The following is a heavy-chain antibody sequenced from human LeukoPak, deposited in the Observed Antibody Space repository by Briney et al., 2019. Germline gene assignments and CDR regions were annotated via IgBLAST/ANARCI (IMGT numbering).Heavy chain of an antibody. CDR3: AKDRGSSGYYYDGVDY. CDR2: ISYDGSNK. Sequence: QPGGSLRLSCAASGFTFSSYGMHWVRQAPGKGLEWVAVISYDGSNKYYADSVKGRFTISRDNSKNTLYLQMNSLRAEDTAVYYCAKDRGSSGYYYDGVDYWGQGTLVTVSS. D-gene: IGHD3-22*01. CDR1: GFTFSSYG. V-gene: IGHV3-30*18. J-gene: IGHJ4*02.